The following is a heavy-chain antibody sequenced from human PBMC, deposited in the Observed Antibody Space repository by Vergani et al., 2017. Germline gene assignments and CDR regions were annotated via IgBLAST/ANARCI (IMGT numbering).Heavy chain of an antibody. CDR1: GGSFSGYY. V-gene: IGHV4-34*01. J-gene: IGHJ3*02. Sequence: QVQLQQWGAGLLKPSETLSLTCAVYGGSFSGYYWSWIRQPPGKGLEWSGEINHSGSTNYNSSLKSRVTISVDTSKKQFSLKLSSVTAADTAVYYCARSRRYSGSYRTSAFDIWGQGTMVTVSS. D-gene: IGHD1-26*01. CDR3: ARSRRYSGSYRTSAFDI. CDR2: INHSGST.